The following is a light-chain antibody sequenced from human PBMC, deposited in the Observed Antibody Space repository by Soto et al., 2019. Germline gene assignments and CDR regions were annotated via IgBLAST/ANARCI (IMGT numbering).Light chain of an antibody. J-gene: IGLJ1*01. CDR3: SSYTSSSTPFV. V-gene: IGLV2-14*01. CDR1: SSDVGGYRY. Sequence: QSVLTQPASVSGSPGQSITISCTGTSSDVGGYRYVSWFQHHPGKAPKLIIYEVSNRPSGVSNRFSGSKSGNTASLTISGLQAEDEADYYCSSYTSSSTPFVFGTGTKVTVL. CDR2: EVS.